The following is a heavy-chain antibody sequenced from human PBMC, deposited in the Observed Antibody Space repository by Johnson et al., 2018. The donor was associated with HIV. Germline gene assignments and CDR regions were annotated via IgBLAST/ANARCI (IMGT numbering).Heavy chain of an antibody. J-gene: IGHJ3*01. CDR1: GFSFDDYA. D-gene: IGHD2-15*01. V-gene: IGHV3-9*01. Sequence: VQLVESGGGLVQPGRSLRLSCAASGFSFDDYAMHWVRQAPGKGLEWVSGISWNSGSIGYADSVKGRFTISRDNARDSLYLQMDSLRAEDTAVYYCAREGGSCSGGWCLDALDFWGQGTTVTVSS. CDR2: ISWNSGSI. CDR3: AREGGSCSGGWCLDALDF.